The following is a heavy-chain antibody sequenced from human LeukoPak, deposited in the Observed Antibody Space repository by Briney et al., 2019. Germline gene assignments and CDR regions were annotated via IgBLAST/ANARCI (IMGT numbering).Heavy chain of an antibody. J-gene: IGHJ3*02. D-gene: IGHD4-23*01. CDR1: GGTFSSYA. CDR2: IIPILGIA. CDR3: ARDFYGGKGAFDI. Sequence: ASVKVSCKASGGTFSSYAISWVRQAPGQGLEWMGRIIPILGIANYAQKFQGRVTITADKSTSTAYMELSSLRSEDTAVYYCARDFYGGKGAFDIWGQGTMVTVSS. V-gene: IGHV1-69*04.